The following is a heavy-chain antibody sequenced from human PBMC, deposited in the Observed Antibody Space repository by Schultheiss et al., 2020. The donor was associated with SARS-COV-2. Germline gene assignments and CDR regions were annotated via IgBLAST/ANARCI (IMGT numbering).Heavy chain of an antibody. D-gene: IGHD3-16*01. J-gene: IGHJ6*02. Sequence: SETLSLTCTVSGGSISSYYWSWIRQPPGKGLEWIVYIYYSGITNYNPALKSRVTISVDTSKNQFSLKLSSVTAADTAVYYCASWARGTGGGKYYYYGMDVWVRGTTVTVSS. CDR3: ASWARGTGGGKYYYYGMDV. CDR1: GGSISSYY. CDR2: IYYSGIT. V-gene: IGHV4-59*01.